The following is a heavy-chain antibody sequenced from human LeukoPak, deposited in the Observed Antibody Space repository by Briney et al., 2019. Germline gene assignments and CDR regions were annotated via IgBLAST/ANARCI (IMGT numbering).Heavy chain of an antibody. V-gene: IGHV3-64*04. CDR2: ISSNGGST. J-gene: IGHJ3*02. Sequence: GGSLRLSCSASGFTFSSYAMHWVRQAPGKGLEYVSAISSNGGSTYYADSVKGRFTISRDNSKNTLYLQMNSLRAEDTAVYYCARIVAGGAFDIWGQGTMVTVSS. D-gene: IGHD1-26*01. CDR3: ARIVAGGAFDI. CDR1: GFTFSSYA.